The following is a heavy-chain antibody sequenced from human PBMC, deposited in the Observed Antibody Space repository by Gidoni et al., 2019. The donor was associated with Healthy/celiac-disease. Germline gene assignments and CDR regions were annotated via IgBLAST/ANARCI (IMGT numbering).Heavy chain of an antibody. Sequence: QLQLQESGPGLVKPSETLSLTCPVSGGSISRSSYYWGWIRQPPGKGLEWIGSIYYSGSTYYNPSLKSRVTISVDTSKNQFSLKLSSVTAADTAVYYCASGQGWFDPWGQGTLVTVSS. CDR2: IYYSGST. CDR3: ASGQGWFDP. V-gene: IGHV4-39*01. CDR1: GGSISRSSYY. J-gene: IGHJ5*02.